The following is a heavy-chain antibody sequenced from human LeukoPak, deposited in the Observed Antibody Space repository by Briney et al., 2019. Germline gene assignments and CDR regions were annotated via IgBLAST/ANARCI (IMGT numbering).Heavy chain of an antibody. CDR2: IFYTGGA. Sequence: PSETLSLTCTVSSGSFSSYYWSWIRQSPGKGLEWIGHIFYTGGANYNPSLKGRVTLSVDTSKKQFSLKLTSVTAADTAVYYCASLRGYFYGFDSWGQGTPVTVSS. CDR3: ASLRGYFYGFDS. V-gene: IGHV4-59*01. J-gene: IGHJ4*02. CDR1: SGSFSSYY. D-gene: IGHD5-18*01.